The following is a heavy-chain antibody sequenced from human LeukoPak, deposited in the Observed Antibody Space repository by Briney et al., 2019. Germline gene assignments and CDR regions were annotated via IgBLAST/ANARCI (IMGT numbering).Heavy chain of an antibody. D-gene: IGHD6-19*01. J-gene: IGHJ4*02. CDR3: ARESYNSGIDY. CDR2: IYSGGST. Sequence: GESLRLSCAASGFAVSSNYMSWVRQAPGKGLEWVSVIYSGGSTYYADSVKGRFTISRDNSKNTLYLQMNSLRAEDTAVYYCARESYNSGIDYCGQGTLVTVSS. CDR1: GFAVSSNY. V-gene: IGHV3-53*01.